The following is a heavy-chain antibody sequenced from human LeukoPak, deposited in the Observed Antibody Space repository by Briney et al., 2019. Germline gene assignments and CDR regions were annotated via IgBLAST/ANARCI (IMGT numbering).Heavy chain of an antibody. J-gene: IGHJ5*02. CDR2: INPSGGST. Sequence: GASVKVSCKASGYTFTSYYMHWVRQAPGQGLEWMGIINPSGGSTSYAQKFQGRVTMTRDTSTSTVYMELSSLRSEDTAVYYCASSNCSSTSCYTFDWFDPWGQGTLVTVSS. CDR1: GYTFTSYY. CDR3: ASSNCSSTSCYTFDWFDP. V-gene: IGHV1-46*01. D-gene: IGHD2-2*02.